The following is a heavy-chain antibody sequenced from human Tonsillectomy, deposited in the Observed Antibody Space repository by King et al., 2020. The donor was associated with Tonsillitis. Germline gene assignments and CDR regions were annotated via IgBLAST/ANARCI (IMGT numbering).Heavy chain of an antibody. CDR2: IYHSGST. Sequence: LQLQESGPGLVKPSETLSLTCAVSGYSISSGYYWAWIRQPPGKGLEWIGNIYHSGSTYYNPSLKSRVTISVDTSKNQFSLRLSSVTAADTAVYYCAREDLVGVVPAAMFDYWGQGTLVTVSS. CDR1: GYSISSGYY. CDR3: AREDLVGVVPAAMFDY. J-gene: IGHJ4*02. D-gene: IGHD2-2*01. V-gene: IGHV4-38-2*02.